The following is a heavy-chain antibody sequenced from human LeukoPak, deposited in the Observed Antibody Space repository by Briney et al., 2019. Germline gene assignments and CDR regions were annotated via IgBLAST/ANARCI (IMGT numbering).Heavy chain of an antibody. CDR1: GFTFSRHS. V-gene: IGHV3-21*03. Sequence: PGGSLRLSCAASGFTFSRHSMNWVRPAPGKGLEWVSYICRSSIYIYYADSVKGGFTISRDNAQHSLYLQMNSLRAEDTAVCYCAKAPYLYCSGGSCYSLHYWGQGTLVTVSS. D-gene: IGHD2-15*01. CDR2: ICRSSIYI. CDR3: AKAPYLYCSGGSCYSLHY. J-gene: IGHJ4*02.